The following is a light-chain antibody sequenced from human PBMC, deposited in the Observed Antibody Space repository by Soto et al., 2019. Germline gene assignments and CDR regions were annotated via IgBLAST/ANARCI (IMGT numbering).Light chain of an antibody. CDR1: NADIGTFNL. CDR3: CSYAGRSNWV. J-gene: IGLJ3*02. Sequence: QSALTPPASVSGSPGQSITISCTGTNADIGTFNLVSWYQQHPGKAPKIIIYEVTERPSGVSNRFSGSKSGHTASLTISGLQAEDEADYYCCSYAGRSNWVFGGGTKLTVL. CDR2: EVT. V-gene: IGLV2-23*02.